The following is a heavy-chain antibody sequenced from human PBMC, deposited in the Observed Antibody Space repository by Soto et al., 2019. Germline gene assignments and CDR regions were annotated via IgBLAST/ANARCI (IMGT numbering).Heavy chain of an antibody. J-gene: IGHJ6*02. CDR1: GGSISSSSYN. CDR2: IYYSGST. CDR3: AGPRGDGYNYYYYYGMDV. V-gene: IGHV4-39*01. D-gene: IGHD3-10*01. Sequence: SETLSLTCTVSGGSISSSSYNWGWIRQPPGKGLEWIGSIYYSGSTYYNPSLKSRVTISVDTSKNQFSLKLSSVTAADTAVYYCAGPRGDGYNYYYYYGMDVWGQGTMVTVSS.